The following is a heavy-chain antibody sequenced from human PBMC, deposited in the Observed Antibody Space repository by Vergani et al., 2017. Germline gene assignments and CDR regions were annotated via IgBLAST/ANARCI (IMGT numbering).Heavy chain of an antibody. CDR2: IYHTGSA. CDR1: GYSITSGYY. Sequence: QVQLQESGPGLVKPSQTLSLTCTVSGYSITSGYYWGWIRQPPGRGLEWIGSIYHTGSAYYNPSLKSRVTVSVDTSMNQVSLKLNSVTAADTAVYFCARQRVGRSFVDSWGQGTLVTVSS. D-gene: IGHD1-26*01. J-gene: IGHJ4*02. CDR3: ARQRVGRSFVDS. V-gene: IGHV4-38-2*02.